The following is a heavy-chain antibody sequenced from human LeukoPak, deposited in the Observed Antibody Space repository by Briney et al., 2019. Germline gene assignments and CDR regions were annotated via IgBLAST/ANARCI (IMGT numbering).Heavy chain of an antibody. CDR2: IYYSGST. CDR1: GGSISSYY. Sequence: SETLSLTCTVSGGSISSYYWSWIRQPPGKGLEWLGYIYYSGSTNYNPSLKSRVTISVDTSKNQFSLKLSSVTTADTAVYYCARRRGDYLPLDAFDIWGQGTMVTVSS. D-gene: IGHD4-17*01. J-gene: IGHJ3*02. CDR3: ARRRGDYLPLDAFDI. V-gene: IGHV4-59*01.